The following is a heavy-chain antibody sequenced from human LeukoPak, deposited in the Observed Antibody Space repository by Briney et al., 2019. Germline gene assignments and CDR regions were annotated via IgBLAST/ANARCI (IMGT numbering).Heavy chain of an antibody. CDR3: ARSEYYYGPEGLDY. D-gene: IGHD3-10*01. CDR1: GFTFSSYW. Sequence: GRSLRLSCAAAGFTFSSYWMHWVRQAPGKGLVWVSRINSDGSSTSYADSVRGRFSISRDNAKNTLYLQMNSLRAEDTAVYYCARSEYYYGPEGLDYWGQGTLVTVSS. V-gene: IGHV3-74*01. CDR2: INSDGSST. J-gene: IGHJ4*02.